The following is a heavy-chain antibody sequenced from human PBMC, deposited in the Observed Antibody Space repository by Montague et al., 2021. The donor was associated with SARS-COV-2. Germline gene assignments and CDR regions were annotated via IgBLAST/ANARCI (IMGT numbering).Heavy chain of an antibody. J-gene: IGHJ3*02. Sequence: SETLSLTCTVSGGSISSYYWSWTRQPSGKGLEWIGYIYYSGSTNYNPSLKSRVTISVDTSKNQFSLKLSSVTAADTAVYYCARGSGWMGNAFDIWGQGTMVTVSS. CDR1: GGSISSYY. D-gene: IGHD6-19*01. V-gene: IGHV4-59*01. CDR2: IYYSGST. CDR3: ARGSGWMGNAFDI.